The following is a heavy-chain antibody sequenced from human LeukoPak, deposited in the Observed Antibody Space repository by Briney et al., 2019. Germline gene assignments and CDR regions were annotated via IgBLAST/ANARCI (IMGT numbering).Heavy chain of an antibody. CDR2: IIPIFGTA. V-gene: IGHV1-69*05. J-gene: IGHJ4*02. CDR3: ARGSVRDILTGYYFDY. CDR1: GGTFSSYA. Sequence: GSSVKVSCEASGGTFSSYAISWVRQAPGQGLEWMGRIIPIFGTANYAQKFQGRVTITTDESTSTAYMELSSLRSEDTAVYYCARGSVRDILTGYYFDYWGQGTLVTVSS. D-gene: IGHD3-9*01.